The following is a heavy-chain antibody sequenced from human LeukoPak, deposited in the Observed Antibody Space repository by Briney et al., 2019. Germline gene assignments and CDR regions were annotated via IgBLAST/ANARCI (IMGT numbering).Heavy chain of an antibody. CDR3: ARDGDSVGDNLFGY. Sequence: SVTVSCKAYGGTFSTYAISWVRQAPGQGLEWMGGIIPIFGTSNYAQKLQGRVTFTADESRRTAYRGLSSMRSEDTAVYYCARDGDSVGDNLFGYWGQGTLVTVSS. V-gene: IGHV1-69*13. J-gene: IGHJ4*02. CDR2: IIPIFGTS. CDR1: GGTFSTYA. D-gene: IGHD2-21*01.